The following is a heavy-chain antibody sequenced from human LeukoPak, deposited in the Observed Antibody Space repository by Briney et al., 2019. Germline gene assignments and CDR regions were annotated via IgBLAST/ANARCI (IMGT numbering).Heavy chain of an antibody. CDR1: GFTFNNYE. CDR2: VGIAGDT. CDR3: AREGRMGTADAFDV. V-gene: IGHV3-13*01. D-gene: IGHD1-14*01. Sequence: GGSLRLSRAASGFTFNNYEMHWVPQTAGKGLEWVSAVGIAGDTFYAGSVKGRFSISRDNAESSLFLQMNSLRAGDTAVYYCAREGRMGTADAFDVWGQGTMVTVSS. J-gene: IGHJ3*01.